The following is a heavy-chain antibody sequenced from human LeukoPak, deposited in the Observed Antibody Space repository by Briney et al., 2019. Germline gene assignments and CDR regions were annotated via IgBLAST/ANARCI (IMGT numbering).Heavy chain of an antibody. CDR3: AVYCGGDCSPGGY. CDR2: ISFDGSDK. D-gene: IGHD2-21*02. V-gene: IGHV3-30-3*01. CDR1: GFPFTNYA. J-gene: IGHJ4*02. Sequence: GGSLRLSCAASGFPFTNYAVHWVRQAPGKGLEWVAAISFDGSDKYYTDSVKGRFTISRDNSKNTLYLQMNSLRAEDTAVYYCAVYCGGDCSPGGYWGQGTLVTVSS.